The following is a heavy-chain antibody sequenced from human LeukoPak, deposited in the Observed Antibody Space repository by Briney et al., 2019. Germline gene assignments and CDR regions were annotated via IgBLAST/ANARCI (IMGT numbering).Heavy chain of an antibody. CDR2: LKTKTDGGTA. J-gene: IGHJ4*02. CDR3: AAGRTRDY. V-gene: IGHV3-15*01. CDR1: GFTFNNAW. Sequence: AGGSLRLSCAVSGFTFNNAWMTWVRQAPGKGLEWVGRLKTKTDGGTADYAAPVKGRFTISRDDSKNILYLQMDSLKTEDTAVYYCAAGRTRDYWGQGTLVTVSS. D-gene: IGHD1-26*01.